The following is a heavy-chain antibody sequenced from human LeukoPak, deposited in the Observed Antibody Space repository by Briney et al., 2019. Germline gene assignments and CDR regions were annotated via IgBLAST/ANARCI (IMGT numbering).Heavy chain of an antibody. Sequence: SETLSLTCTVSGGSISSSSYYWGWIRQPPGKGLEWIGSIYYSGSTYYNPSLKSRVTISVDTSKNQFSLKLSSVTAADTAAYYCARHPVGATGLDYFDYWGQGTLVTVSS. V-gene: IGHV4-39*01. J-gene: IGHJ4*02. D-gene: IGHD1-26*01. CDR1: GGSISSSSYY. CDR2: IYYSGST. CDR3: ARHPVGATGLDYFDY.